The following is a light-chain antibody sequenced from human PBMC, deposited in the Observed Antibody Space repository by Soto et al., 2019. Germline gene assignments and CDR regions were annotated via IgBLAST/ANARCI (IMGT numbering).Light chain of an antibody. CDR3: SSFASTYTLL. V-gene: IGLV2-14*01. CDR2: EVT. Sequence: QSALTQPASVSGSPGQSITISCTGSSSDIGVFNYVSWYQQTPGNAPKIIIFEVTNRPSEVSNRFSGSKSGNTASLTISGLQAEDEADYYCSSFASTYTLLFGGGTQLTVL. J-gene: IGLJ2*01. CDR1: SSDIGVFNY.